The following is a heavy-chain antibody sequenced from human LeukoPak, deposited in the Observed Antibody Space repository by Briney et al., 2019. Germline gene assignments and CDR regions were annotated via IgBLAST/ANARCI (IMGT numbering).Heavy chain of an antibody. D-gene: IGHD6-13*01. CDR1: GFIFRSYW. Sequence: PGGFLRLSCAATGFIFRSYWMSWVRQAPGKGLEWVANIKQDGSEKYYVDSVKGRFTISRDNAKKSLNLQMSSLRAEDTAVYYCVREGIAAYFDYWGQGSLVTVSS. V-gene: IGHV3-7*05. CDR3: VREGIAAYFDY. J-gene: IGHJ4*02. CDR2: IKQDGSEK.